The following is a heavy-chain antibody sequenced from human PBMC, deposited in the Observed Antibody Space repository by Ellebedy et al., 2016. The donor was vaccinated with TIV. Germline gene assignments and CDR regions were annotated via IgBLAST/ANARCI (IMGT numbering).Heavy chain of an antibody. CDR3: ARADYGDFKELDY. Sequence: MPSETLSLTCTVSGGSISSYYWSWIRQPPGKGLEWIGYIYYSGSTNYNPSLKSRVTISVDTSKNQLSLKLSSVTAADTAVYYCARADYGDFKELDYWGQGTLVTVSS. CDR2: IYYSGST. CDR1: GGSISSYY. V-gene: IGHV4-59*01. J-gene: IGHJ4*02. D-gene: IGHD4-17*01.